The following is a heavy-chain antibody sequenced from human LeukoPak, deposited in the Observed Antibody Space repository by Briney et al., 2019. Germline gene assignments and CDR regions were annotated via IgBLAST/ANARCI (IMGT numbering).Heavy chain of an antibody. CDR3: ARAATSFGVTFPAS. CDR2: INPIRGDT. V-gene: IGHV1-46*04. J-gene: IGHJ5*02. Sequence: ASVKVSCKASGYTFTAYHMHWVRQTPGQGLGWMGVINPIRGDTSYAPKLQARVTLSSDMSTSTVYMELSSLRSEDTAVYYCARAATSFGVTFPASWGQGTLVTVSP. D-gene: IGHD3-3*01. CDR1: GYTFTAYH.